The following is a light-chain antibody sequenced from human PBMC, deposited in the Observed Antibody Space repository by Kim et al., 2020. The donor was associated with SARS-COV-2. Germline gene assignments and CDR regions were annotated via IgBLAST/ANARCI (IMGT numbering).Light chain of an antibody. CDR2: DVS. V-gene: IGLV2-11*01. CDR3: CSYAGSYTWV. CDR1: SSDVGRYNY. Sequence: QSALTQPRSVSGSPGQSVTISCTGTSSDVGRYNYVSWYQQHPGKAPKLMFYDVSKRPSGVPDRFSGSKSGNTASLTISGLQAEDEAEYYCCSYAGSYTWVLGGGTKLTVL. J-gene: IGLJ3*02.